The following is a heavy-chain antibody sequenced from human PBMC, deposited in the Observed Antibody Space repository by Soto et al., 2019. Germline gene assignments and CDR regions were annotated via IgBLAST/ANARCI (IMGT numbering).Heavy chain of an antibody. J-gene: IGHJ4*02. V-gene: IGHV1-69*01. D-gene: IGHD5-18*01. CDR2: VIPMFGTP. CDR1: GGSFREYA. CDR3: ARDATARVATSFDY. Sequence: QVHLVQSGAEVKKPGSSVKVSCKVSGGSFREYAMSWVRQAPGQGLEWMGGVIPMFGTPNYAHKFQGRVTMTADEATNTADMELSSLTSEDTAVYYGARDATARVATSFDYGGQGTLVTVAS.